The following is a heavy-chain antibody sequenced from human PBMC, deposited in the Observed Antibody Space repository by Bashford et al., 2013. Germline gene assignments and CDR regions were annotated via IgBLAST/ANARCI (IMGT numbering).Heavy chain of an antibody. D-gene: IGHD4-17*01. CDR3: AKGVGWYGDYPSKLDKIMDV. V-gene: IGHV3-21*04. J-gene: IGHJ6*02. CDR2: ISSSSSYI. Sequence: VRHGSRKGLEWVSSISSSSSYIHYADSVKGRFTISRDNSKNTLYLQMNSLRAEDTAVYYCAKGVGWYGDYPSKLDKIMDVWGQGTTVTVSS.